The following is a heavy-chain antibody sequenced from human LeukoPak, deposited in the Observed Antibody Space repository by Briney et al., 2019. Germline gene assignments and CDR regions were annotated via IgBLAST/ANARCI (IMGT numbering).Heavy chain of an antibody. Sequence: SETLSFTCTVSGGSLRSSGHWWDWIRQPPGKGLEWIGSIHYSGKVYYNPSLKSRVTTSVDTSTDQFSLRLSSATAADTAIYYCARQSGDQSSAWYFDAWGQGTLVTVSS. J-gene: IGHJ4*02. D-gene: IGHD6-19*01. V-gene: IGHV4-39*01. CDR1: GGSLRSSGHW. CDR2: IHYSGKV. CDR3: ARQSGDQSSAWYFDA.